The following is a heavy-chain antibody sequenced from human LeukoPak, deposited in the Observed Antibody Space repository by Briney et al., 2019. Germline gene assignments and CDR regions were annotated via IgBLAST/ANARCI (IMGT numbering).Heavy chain of an antibody. J-gene: IGHJ6*03. CDR1: GGSISSSNW. D-gene: IGHD5-18*01. V-gene: IGHV4-4*02. CDR2: IYHSGST. Sequence: PSGTLSLTCAVSGGSISSSNWWSWVRQPPGKGLEWIGEIYHSGSTNYNPSLKSRVTISVDRSKNQFPLKLSSVTAADTAVYYCARDFPLYSYGQTRTYYYYYMDVWGKGTTVTVSS. CDR3: ARDFPLYSYGQTRTYYYYYMDV.